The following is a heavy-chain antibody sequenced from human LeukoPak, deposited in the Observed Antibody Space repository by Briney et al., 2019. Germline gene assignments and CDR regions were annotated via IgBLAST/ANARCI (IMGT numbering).Heavy chain of an antibody. Sequence: GGSLRLSCAASGFTFSNDWMDWVRQAPGKGLVWVSHINTDGSTTTYADSVKGRFTISRDNAKNTLYLQMNRLRVEDTAVYYCARGRGGSYHYWGQGTLVTVSS. CDR1: GFTFSNDW. CDR2: INTDGSTT. V-gene: IGHV3-74*01. D-gene: IGHD1-26*01. CDR3: ARGRGGSYHY. J-gene: IGHJ4*02.